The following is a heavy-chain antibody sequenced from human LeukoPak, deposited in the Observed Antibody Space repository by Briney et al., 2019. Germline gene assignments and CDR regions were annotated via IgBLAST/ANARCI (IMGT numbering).Heavy chain of an antibody. J-gene: IGHJ3*02. CDR1: GGSISRSDYY. CDR3: ARDTVPGDSFDI. Sequence: SETLSLTCSVSGGSISRSDYYWSWIRQPPGKGLEWIGYIYYSGITYYNPSLKSRVTISVDTSKNQFSLKLTSVTAADTAVYYCARDTVPGDSFDIWGQGTMVTVSS. V-gene: IGHV4-30-4*01. CDR2: IYYSGIT.